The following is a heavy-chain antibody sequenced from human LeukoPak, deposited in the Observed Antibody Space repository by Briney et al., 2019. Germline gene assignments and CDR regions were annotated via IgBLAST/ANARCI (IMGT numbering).Heavy chain of an antibody. CDR2: INPSDGST. CDR1: GYTFTSYY. J-gene: IGHJ4*02. D-gene: IGHD4-17*01. V-gene: IGHV1-46*01. Sequence: GASVKVSCKASGYTFTSYYMHWVRQAPGQGLEWMGIINPSDGSTSYAQKFQGRVTMTRDTSTSTVYMDLSSLRSEDTAVYYCARTLRLNHYFDYWGQGTLVTVSS. CDR3: ARTLRLNHYFDY.